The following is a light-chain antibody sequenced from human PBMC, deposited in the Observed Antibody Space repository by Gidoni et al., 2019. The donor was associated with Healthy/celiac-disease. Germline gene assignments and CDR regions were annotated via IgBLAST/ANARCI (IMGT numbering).Light chain of an antibody. J-gene: IGKJ2*01. V-gene: IGKV2-28*01. CDR3: MQALQTPYT. CDR1: QSLLHSNGYNY. CDR2: LGS. Sequence: VMTQSPLSLPVTPGEPASISCRSSQSLLHSNGYNYLDWYLQKPGQSPQLLIYLGSNRASGVPDRFSGSGSGTDFTLKISRVEAEDVGVYYCMQALQTPYTFGQGTKLEIK.